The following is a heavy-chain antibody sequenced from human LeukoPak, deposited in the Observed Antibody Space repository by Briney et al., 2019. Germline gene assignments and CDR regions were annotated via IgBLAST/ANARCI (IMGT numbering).Heavy chain of an antibody. CDR1: GFTFSSYS. J-gene: IGHJ4*02. CDR2: IKQDGSEK. CDR3: ARVYYYVSGSRWGDYFDY. V-gene: IGHV3-7*01. D-gene: IGHD3-10*01. Sequence: GGSLRLSCAASGFTFSSYSMNWVRQAPGKGLEWVANIKQDGSEKYVDSVKGRFTISRDNAKNSLYLQMNSLRAEDTAVYYCARVYYYVSGSRWGDYFDYWGQGTLVTVFS.